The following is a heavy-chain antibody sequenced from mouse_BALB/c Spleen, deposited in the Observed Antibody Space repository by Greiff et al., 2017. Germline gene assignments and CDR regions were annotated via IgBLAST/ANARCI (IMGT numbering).Heavy chain of an antibody. CDR3: ARYGPGTY. CDR2: ILPGSGST. CDR1: GFNIKDYY. V-gene: IGHV1-9*01. Sequence: QVQLQQSGAELVRSGASVKLSCTASGFNIKDYYMHWVKQRPGHGLEWIGEILPGSGSTNYNEKFKGKATFTADTSSNTAYMQLSSLTSEDSAVYYCARYGPGTYWGQGTLVTVSA. J-gene: IGHJ3*01. D-gene: IGHD1-1*02.